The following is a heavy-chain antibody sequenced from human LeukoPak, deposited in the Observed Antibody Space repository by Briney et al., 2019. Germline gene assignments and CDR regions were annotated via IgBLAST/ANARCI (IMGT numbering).Heavy chain of an antibody. V-gene: IGHV6-1*01. D-gene: IGHD3-10*01. CDR1: GDSVSSGSGG. CDR3: ARGGLVRGSLNSLTGFDF. J-gene: IGHJ3*01. CDR2: IYYRSQWYN. Sequence: SQTLSLTCDISGDSVSSGSGGWNWIRQSPSRGIEWLGRIYYRSQWYNDDAVSVKGRISINPDTAKNQLSIHMNSVTPDDTALYYCARGGLVRGSLNSLTGFDFWGQGTMVTVSS.